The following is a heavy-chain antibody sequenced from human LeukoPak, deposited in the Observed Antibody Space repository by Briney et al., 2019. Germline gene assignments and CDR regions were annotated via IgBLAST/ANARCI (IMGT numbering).Heavy chain of an antibody. V-gene: IGHV1-2*02. Sequence: ASVKVSCKASGYTFTGYYMHWVRQAPGQGLEWMGWINPNSGGTNYAQKFQGRVTITADESTSTVYMELSSLRSEDTAVYYCAREGEEYNWFDPWGQGTLVTVSS. CDR3: AREGEEYNWFDP. D-gene: IGHD2-21*01. CDR2: INPNSGGT. J-gene: IGHJ5*02. CDR1: GYTFTGYY.